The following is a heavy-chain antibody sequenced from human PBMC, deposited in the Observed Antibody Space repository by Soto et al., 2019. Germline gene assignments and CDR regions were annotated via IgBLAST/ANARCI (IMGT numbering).Heavy chain of an antibody. D-gene: IGHD2-2*01. J-gene: IGHJ6*02. Sequence: QVQLVQSGAEVKKPGASVKVSCKASGYTFTSYGISWVRQAPGQGLEWMGWISAYNGNTKYAQKFQGRVTMTTDTSTNTAYLELGSLRSNDTAVYYCARVFVVIPVPSGGMDVWGQGTTVTVSS. V-gene: IGHV1-18*01. CDR1: GYTFTSYG. CDR3: ARVFVVIPVPSGGMDV. CDR2: ISAYNGNT.